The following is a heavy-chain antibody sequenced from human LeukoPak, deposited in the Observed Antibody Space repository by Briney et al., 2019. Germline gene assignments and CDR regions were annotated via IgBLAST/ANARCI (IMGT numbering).Heavy chain of an antibody. V-gene: IGHV3-23*01. CDR3: AKDDYDSSGYPNAFHI. D-gene: IGHD3-22*01. J-gene: IGHJ3*02. Sequence: GGSLRLSCAASGFTFSSYAMSWVRRAPVKGLEWVSGISGSGGSTHYTDSVKGRFTISRDNSKNTLYLQMNSLRAEDTAVYYCAKDDYDSSGYPNAFHIWGQGTMVTVSS. CDR1: GFTFSSYA. CDR2: ISGSGGST.